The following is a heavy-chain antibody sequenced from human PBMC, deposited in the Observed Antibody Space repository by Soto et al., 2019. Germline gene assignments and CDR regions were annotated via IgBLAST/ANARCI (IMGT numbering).Heavy chain of an antibody. CDR2: IYYSGST. CDR1: GGSISSYY. J-gene: IGHJ6*02. V-gene: IGHV4-59*13. Sequence: PSETLSLTCTVSGGSISSYYWTWIRQPPGKGLEWMGYIYYSGSTNYNPSLKSRVTISVDTSKNQFSLKLSSVTAADTAVYYCARLGCISASCYARSPTDYYYGMDVWGQGTTVTVSS. D-gene: IGHD2-2*01. CDR3: ARLGCISASCYARSPTDYYYGMDV.